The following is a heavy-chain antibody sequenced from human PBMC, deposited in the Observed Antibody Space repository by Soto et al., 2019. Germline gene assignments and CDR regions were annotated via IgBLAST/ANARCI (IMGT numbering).Heavy chain of an antibody. CDR2: ISGTGSRT. Sequence: EVQVLESGGGLVQPGGSLRLSCAASGFSFGDYAMSWVRQAPGKGLEWVSGISGTGSRTSYADSVRGRFTISRDNAKTSLYLQMNSLTAEDTAVYYCAREGVHNYNEYYFDYWGQGTLVTVSS. CDR1: GFSFGDYA. CDR3: AREGVHNYNEYYFDY. D-gene: IGHD3-22*01. J-gene: IGHJ4*02. V-gene: IGHV3-23*01.